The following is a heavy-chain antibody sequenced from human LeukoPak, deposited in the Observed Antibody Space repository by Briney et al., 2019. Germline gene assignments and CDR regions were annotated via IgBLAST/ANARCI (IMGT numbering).Heavy chain of an antibody. J-gene: IGHJ5*02. Sequence: EASVKVSCKVSGYTLTELSMHWVRQAPGKGLEWMGWISAYNGNTNYAQKLQGRVTMTTDTSTSTAYMELRSLRSDDTAVYYCARDDLWSWGQGTLVTVSS. CDR2: ISAYNGNT. V-gene: IGHV1-18*01. D-gene: IGHD2-21*01. CDR1: GYTLTELS. CDR3: ARDDLWS.